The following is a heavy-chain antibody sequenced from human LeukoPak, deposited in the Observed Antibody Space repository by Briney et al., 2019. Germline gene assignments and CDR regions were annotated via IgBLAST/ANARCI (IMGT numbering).Heavy chain of an antibody. Sequence: GESLQISCKGSGYSFYTYWIAWVRPRPGKGRGWMGIIYPDDSDTRYSPSFQGQVTISADKSIDTAYLQWRSLKASDTGMYYCVRQSLGEFKYWGQGTLVTVSS. J-gene: IGHJ4*02. CDR3: VRQSLGEFKY. D-gene: IGHD3-10*01. V-gene: IGHV5-51*01. CDR1: GYSFYTYW. CDR2: IYPDDSDT.